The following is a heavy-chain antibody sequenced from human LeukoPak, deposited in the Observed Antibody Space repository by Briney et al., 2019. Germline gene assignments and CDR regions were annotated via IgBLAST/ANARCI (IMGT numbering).Heavy chain of an antibody. CDR2: ISAYNGNT. D-gene: IGHD2-15*01. J-gene: IGHJ4*02. Sequence: ASVKVSCKASGYTFTSYGIIWVRQAPGQGREWMGWISAYNGNTNYAQKLQGRVTMTTDTSTSTAYMELRSLRSDDTAVYYCARGQAATTRPNFDYWGQGTLVTVSS. CDR3: ARGQAATTRPNFDY. CDR1: GYTFTSYG. V-gene: IGHV1-18*01.